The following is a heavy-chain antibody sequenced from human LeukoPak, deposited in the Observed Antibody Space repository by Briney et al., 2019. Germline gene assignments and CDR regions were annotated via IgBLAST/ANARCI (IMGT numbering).Heavy chain of an antibody. CDR3: ARDPSNGWYADY. Sequence: ASVKVSCKTSGYTFSSYYMQWVRQAPGQGLEWMGIINPISGSTTYAQKFQGRVSMTTDASTSTVYMELSSLRSEDTAVYYCARDPSNGWYADYWGQGTLVTVSS. CDR1: GYTFSSYY. CDR2: INPISGST. D-gene: IGHD6-19*01. V-gene: IGHV1-46*01. J-gene: IGHJ4*02.